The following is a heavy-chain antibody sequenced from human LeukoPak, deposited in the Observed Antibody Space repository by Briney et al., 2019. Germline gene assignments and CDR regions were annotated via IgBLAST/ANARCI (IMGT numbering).Heavy chain of an antibody. Sequence: QPGGSLRLSCAASGFTFSSYEMNWVRQAPGKGLEWVSYISSSCSTIYYADSVKGRFTIYRDNAKNSLYLQMNSLRAEDTAVYYCARDGATYCSSTSCSNKGADYWGQGTLVTVSS. CDR1: GFTFSSYE. CDR3: ARDGATYCSSTSCSNKGADY. CDR2: ISSSCSTI. J-gene: IGHJ4*02. V-gene: IGHV3-48*03. D-gene: IGHD2-2*01.